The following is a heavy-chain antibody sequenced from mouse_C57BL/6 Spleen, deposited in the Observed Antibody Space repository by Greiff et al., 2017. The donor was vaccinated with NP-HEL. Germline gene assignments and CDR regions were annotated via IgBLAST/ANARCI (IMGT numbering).Heavy chain of an antibody. CDR3: TRDHYGSSYSAMDY. V-gene: IGHV5-9-1*02. Sequence: EVKVVESGEGLVKPGGSLKLSCAASGFTFSSYAMSWVRQTPEKRLEWVAYISSGGDYIYYADTVKGRFTISRDNARNTLYLQMSSLKSEDTAMYYCTRDHYGSSYSAMDYWGQGTSVTVSS. CDR2: ISSGGDYI. J-gene: IGHJ4*01. D-gene: IGHD1-1*01. CDR1: GFTFSSYA.